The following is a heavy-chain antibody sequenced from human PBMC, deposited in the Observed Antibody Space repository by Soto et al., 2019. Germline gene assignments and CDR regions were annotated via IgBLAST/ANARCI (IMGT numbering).Heavy chain of an antibody. CDR3: ARELEHGFDY. CDR2: IWYDGSNK. J-gene: IGHJ4*02. CDR1: GFTFSSYA. V-gene: IGHV3-33*01. D-gene: IGHD3-3*01. Sequence: QVQLVESGGGVVQPGRSLRLSCAASGFTFSSYAMHWVRQAPGKGLEWVAVIWYDGSNKYYADSVKGRFPISRDNSKNTLYLQMTSLRAEDTAVYYCARELEHGFDYWGQGTLVTVSS.